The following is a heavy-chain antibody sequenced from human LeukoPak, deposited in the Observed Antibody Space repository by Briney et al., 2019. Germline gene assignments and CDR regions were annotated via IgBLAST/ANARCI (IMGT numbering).Heavy chain of an antibody. V-gene: IGHV3-21*01. CDR3: ARDRVNWLSQEDWFDP. Sequence: GGSLRLSCAASGFTFSSYSMNWVRQAPGKGLEWVSSISSSSSSYIYYADSVKGRFTISRDNAKNSLYLQMNSLRAEDTAVYYCARDRVNWLSQEDWFDPWGQGTLVTVSS. J-gene: IGHJ5*02. D-gene: IGHD3-9*01. CDR2: ISSSSSSYI. CDR1: GFTFSSYS.